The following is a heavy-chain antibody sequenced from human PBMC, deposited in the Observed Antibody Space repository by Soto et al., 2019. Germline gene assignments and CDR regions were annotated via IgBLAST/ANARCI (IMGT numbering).Heavy chain of an antibody. CDR1: GGTFSSYA. CDR3: ARDNALHCSSTSCHLRGMDV. Sequence: SVKVSCKASGGTFSSYAISWVRQAPGQGLEWMGGIIPIFGTANYAQKFQGRVTITADEYTSTAYMELSSLRSEDTAVYYCARDNALHCSSTSCHLRGMDVWGQGTTVTVSS. D-gene: IGHD2-2*01. V-gene: IGHV1-69*13. J-gene: IGHJ6*02. CDR2: IIPIFGTA.